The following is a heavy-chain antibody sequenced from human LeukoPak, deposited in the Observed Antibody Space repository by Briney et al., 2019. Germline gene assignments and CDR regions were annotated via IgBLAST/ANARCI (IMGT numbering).Heavy chain of an antibody. CDR1: GFTFSSYA. V-gene: IGHV3-23*01. D-gene: IGHD3-9*01. CDR2: ISGSGGST. J-gene: IGHJ3*02. CDR3: AKGSGGYFDWLDAFDI. Sequence: GGSLRLSCAASGFTFSSYAMSWVRQAPGKGLEWVSAISGSGGSTYYADSVKGRFTISRDNSKNTLYLQMNSLRAEDTAVYYCAKGSGGYFDWLDAFDIWGQGTMVTVSS.